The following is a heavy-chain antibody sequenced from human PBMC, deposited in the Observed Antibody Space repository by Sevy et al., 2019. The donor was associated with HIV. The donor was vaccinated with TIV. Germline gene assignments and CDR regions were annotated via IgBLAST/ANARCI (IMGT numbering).Heavy chain of an antibody. CDR1: GGSISSGGYS. CDR2: IYHSGST. CDR3: ARDSSVGSYFDY. J-gene: IGHJ4*02. D-gene: IGHD3-22*01. V-gene: IGHV4-30-2*01. Sequence: SETLSLTCAVSGGSISSGGYSWSWIRQPPGKGLEWIGYIYHSGSTYYNPSLRSRVSMSVDRSKNQFSLKLTSVTAADTAVYYCARDSSVGSYFDYWGQGTQVTVSS.